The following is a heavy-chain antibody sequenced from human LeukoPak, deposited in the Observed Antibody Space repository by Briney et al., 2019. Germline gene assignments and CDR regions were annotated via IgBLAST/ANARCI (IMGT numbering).Heavy chain of an antibody. V-gene: IGHV1-2*02. CDR2: TNSNSGGT. CDR1: GYTFTGYY. D-gene: IGHD2-2*02. CDR3: TLYNY. J-gene: IGHJ4*02. Sequence: VASVKVSRKASGYTFTGYYMHWVRQAPGQGLEWMGWTNSNSGGTNYAQKFQGRVTMTRNTSISTAYMELSSLRSDDMAVYYCTLYNYWGQGTLVTVSS.